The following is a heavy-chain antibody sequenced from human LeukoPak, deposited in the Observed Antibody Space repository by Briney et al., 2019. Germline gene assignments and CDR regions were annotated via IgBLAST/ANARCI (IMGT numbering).Heavy chain of an antibody. CDR2: ISSFGDDA. CDR1: GFSFEHYG. J-gene: IGHJ4*01. Sequence: GGSLRLSCVAPGFSFEHYGMHWVRQAPGKGLEWLSLISSFGDDASYADSVKGRFTVSRDNTKGSLYLQMNSLTIDDSGLYYCAKDQGYFYDNRGLIWGQGTLVTVSS. V-gene: IGHV3-43*02. CDR3: AKDQGYFYDNRGLI. D-gene: IGHD3-22*01.